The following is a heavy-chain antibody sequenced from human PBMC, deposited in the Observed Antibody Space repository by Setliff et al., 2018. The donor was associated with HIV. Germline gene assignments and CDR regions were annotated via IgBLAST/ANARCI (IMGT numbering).Heavy chain of an antibody. CDR1: GFTFSDHY. D-gene: IGHD4-17*01. V-gene: IGHV3-72*01. CDR2: TRNKANSYTT. CDR3: ARGSTVGTAFDY. J-gene: IGHJ4*02. Sequence: GGSLRLSCAASGFTFSDHYMDWVRQAPGKGLEWVGRTRNKANSYTTEYAASVKGRFTISRDDPKNSLYLQMNSLKTEDTAVYYCARGSTVGTAFDYWGQGTLVTVSS.